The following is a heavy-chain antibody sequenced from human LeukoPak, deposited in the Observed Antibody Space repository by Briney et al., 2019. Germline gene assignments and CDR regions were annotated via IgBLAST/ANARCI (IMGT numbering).Heavy chain of an antibody. Sequence: SETLSLTCTVSSGSISSYYWSWIRQPPGRGLEWIGYIYYSGSTNYNPSLNSRVTISVDPSKNQFSLKLNSVTTADTAVYYCARDVSVCSGGSCYSVNAFDIWGQGAMVTVSS. CDR1: SGSISSYY. V-gene: IGHV4-59*01. J-gene: IGHJ3*02. CDR2: IYYSGST. D-gene: IGHD2-15*01. CDR3: ARDVSVCSGGSCYSVNAFDI.